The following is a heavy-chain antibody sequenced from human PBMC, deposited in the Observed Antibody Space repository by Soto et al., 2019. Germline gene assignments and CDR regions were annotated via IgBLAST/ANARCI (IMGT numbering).Heavy chain of an antibody. D-gene: IGHD5-12*01. CDR1: GYSFTSYW. Sequence: GESLKISCKGSGYSFTSYWIGWVRQMPGKGLEWMGIIYPGDSDTRYSPSFQGQVTISADKSISTAYLQWSSLKASDTAMYYCARHPTRGYSGYDWPAGSGEIDYWGQGTLVTVSS. CDR2: IYPGDSDT. J-gene: IGHJ4*02. V-gene: IGHV5-51*01. CDR3: ARHPTRGYSGYDWPAGSGEIDY.